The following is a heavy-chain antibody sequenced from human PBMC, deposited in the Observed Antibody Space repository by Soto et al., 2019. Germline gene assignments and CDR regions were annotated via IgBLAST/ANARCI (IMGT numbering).Heavy chain of an antibody. CDR1: GFNFSNYN. J-gene: IGHJ4*02. V-gene: IGHV3-30*18. CDR3: AKPWVPSITDPPPRFYX. D-gene: IGHD6-6*01. CDR2: ILNDGSNE. Sequence: PGGSLRLSFAASGFNFSNYNMHWVRQAPGKGLEWVSLILNDGSNEYYADSVKVRFTISRDNSKKTLYLQMNNLRAEDTALYYCAKPWVPSITDPPPRFYXWGRVTLVTVSX.